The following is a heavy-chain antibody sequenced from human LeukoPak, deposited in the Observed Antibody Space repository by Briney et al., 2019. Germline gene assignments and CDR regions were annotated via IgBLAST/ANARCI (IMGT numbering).Heavy chain of an antibody. CDR2: INPNTGGA. CDR1: GYTFTAYH. D-gene: IGHD1-14*01. Sequence: ASVKVSCKASGYTFTAYHIHWVRQAPGQGPEWMGWINPNTGGANYAQKFRGRVPMTRDTSINTAYMEVSRLTSDDTAVYYSARGDRNVYHDVFDIWGQATMVTVSS. CDR3: ARGDRNVYHDVFDI. V-gene: IGHV1-2*02. J-gene: IGHJ3*02.